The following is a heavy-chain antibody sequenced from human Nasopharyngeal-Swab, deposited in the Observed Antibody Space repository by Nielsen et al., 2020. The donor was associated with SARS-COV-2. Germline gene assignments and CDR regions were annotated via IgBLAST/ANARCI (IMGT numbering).Heavy chain of an antibody. Sequence: GGSLRLSCAASGFTFSSYWMSWVRQAPGKGLEWVANIKQDGSEKYYVDSVKGRFTISRDNAKNSLYLQMNSLRAEDTAVYYCASRRITISPWFDPWGQGTLVTVSS. V-gene: IGHV3-7*03. CDR3: ASRRITISPWFDP. CDR2: IKQDGSEK. D-gene: IGHD3-3*01. J-gene: IGHJ5*02. CDR1: GFTFSSYW.